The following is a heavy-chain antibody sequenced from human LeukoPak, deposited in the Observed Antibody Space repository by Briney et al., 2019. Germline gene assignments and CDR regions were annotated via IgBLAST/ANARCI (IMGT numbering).Heavy chain of an antibody. V-gene: IGHV1-46*01. CDR3: ARGSKRITMVRGVIEPYYYYMDV. Sequence: ASVKVSCKASGYTFTSYYMHWVRQAPGQGLEWMAIINPSGGSTSYAQKFQGRVTMTRDMSTSTVYMELSSLRSEDTAVYYCARGSKRITMVRGVIEPYYYYMDVWGKGTTVTVSS. CDR2: INPSGGST. D-gene: IGHD3-10*01. J-gene: IGHJ6*03. CDR1: GYTFTSYY.